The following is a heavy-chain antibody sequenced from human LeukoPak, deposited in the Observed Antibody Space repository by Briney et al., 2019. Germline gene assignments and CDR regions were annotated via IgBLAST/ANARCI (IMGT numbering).Heavy chain of an antibody. CDR2: IKQDGSEN. CDR1: GFTFSSYW. V-gene: IGHV3-7*01. D-gene: IGHD2-2*01. CDR3: ARDSLRPTFSSTSCDY. J-gene: IGHJ4*02. Sequence: GGSLRLSCAASGFTFSSYWMSWVRQAPGKGLEWVANIKQDGSENYYVDSVKGRFTISRDNAKNSLYLEMNSLRAEDTAVYYCARDSLRPTFSSTSCDYWGQGTLVTVSS.